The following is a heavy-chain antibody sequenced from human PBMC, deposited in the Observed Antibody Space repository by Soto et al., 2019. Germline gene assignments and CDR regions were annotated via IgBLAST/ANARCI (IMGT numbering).Heavy chain of an antibody. CDR2: IYYSGST. J-gene: IGHJ3*02. D-gene: IGHD4-17*01. V-gene: IGHV4-31*03. CDR3: ARLLGPHNYGGPPI. Sequence: SETLSLTCTVSGGSISSGGYYWSWIRQHPGKGLEWIGYIYYSGSTYYNPSLKSRVTISVDTSKNQFSLKLSSVTAADTAVYYCARLLGPHNYGGPPIWGQGTMVTVSS. CDR1: GGSISSGGYY.